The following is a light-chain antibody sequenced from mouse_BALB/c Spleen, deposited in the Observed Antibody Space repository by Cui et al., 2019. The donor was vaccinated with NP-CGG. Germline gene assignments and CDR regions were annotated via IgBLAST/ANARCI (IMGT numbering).Light chain of an antibody. CDR1: TGAVTTSNY. J-gene: IGLJ1*01. CDR2: GTN. V-gene: IGLV1*01. CDR3: ALWYSNHWV. Sequence: QAVVTQESALTTSPRETVTLTCRSSTGAVTTSNYANWVQEKPDHLFTGLIGGTNNRAPGVPARFSGSLIGDKAALTITGPQTEDEAIYFCALWYSNHWVFGGGTKLTVL.